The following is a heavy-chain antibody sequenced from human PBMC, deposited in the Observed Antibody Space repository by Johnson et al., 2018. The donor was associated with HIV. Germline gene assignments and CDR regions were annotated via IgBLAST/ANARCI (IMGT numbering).Heavy chain of an antibody. Sequence: VQLVESGGGVVQPGRSLRLSCAASGFTFSSYGMLWVRQAPGKGLEYVSTISSNGGRTYYTEAVKGRFTISRDNSKKTLYLQMGSLRAEDTAVYYCAKSAAAGTVKVAFDIWGQGTMVTVSS. CDR1: GFTFSSYG. V-gene: IGHV3-64*07. D-gene: IGHD6-13*01. CDR3: AKSAAAGTVKVAFDI. CDR2: ISSNGGRT. J-gene: IGHJ3*02.